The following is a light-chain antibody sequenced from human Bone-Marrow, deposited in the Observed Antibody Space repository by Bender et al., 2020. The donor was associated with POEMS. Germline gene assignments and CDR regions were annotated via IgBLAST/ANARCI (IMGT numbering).Light chain of an antibody. Sequence: NYMLAQPQSVSGSPGKTVDISCTRSSGSIAANYVQWYHQRPGTSPIVVIFDDDQRPSGVPDRFSGSIDSSSNSASLTISGLKTEDEADYYCQSYDSDIVVFGGGTKLTVL. CDR3: QSYDSDIVV. V-gene: IGLV6-57*01. J-gene: IGLJ2*01. CDR2: DDD. CDR1: SGSIAANY.